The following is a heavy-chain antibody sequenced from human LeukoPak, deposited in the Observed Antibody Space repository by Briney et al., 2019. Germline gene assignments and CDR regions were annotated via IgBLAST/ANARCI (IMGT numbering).Heavy chain of an antibody. CDR2: INHSGST. Sequence: SETLSLTCAVYGGSFSDYYWSWIRQPPGKGLEWVGEINHSGSTNYNPSLKSRVTISVDTSKNQFSLKLSSVTAADTAVYYCARGLDGGNSICFDYWGQGPLVTVSS. D-gene: IGHD4-23*01. J-gene: IGHJ4*02. CDR3: ARGLDGGNSICFDY. V-gene: IGHV4-34*01. CDR1: GGSFSDYY.